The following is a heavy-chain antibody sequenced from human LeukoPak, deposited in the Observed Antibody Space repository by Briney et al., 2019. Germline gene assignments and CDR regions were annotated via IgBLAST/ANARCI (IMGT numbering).Heavy chain of an antibody. V-gene: IGHV3-21*01. Sequence: GGSLRLSCAASGFTFTSHAMNWVRQAPGKGLEWVSSITLSSSSIYYADSVKGRFTISRDNAKNSLFLRMDSLRAEDTAVYFCATGGPYSSSDYWGQGTLVTVSS. CDR1: GFTFTSHA. CDR2: ITLSSSSI. J-gene: IGHJ4*02. D-gene: IGHD6-6*01. CDR3: ATGGPYSSSDY.